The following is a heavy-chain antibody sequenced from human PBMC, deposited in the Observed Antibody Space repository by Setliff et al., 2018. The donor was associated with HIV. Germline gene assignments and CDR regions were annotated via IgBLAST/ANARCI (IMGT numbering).Heavy chain of an antibody. V-gene: IGHV4-59*08. D-gene: IGHD6-19*01. Sequence: PGGSLRLSCVASGFTFDDYAMHWVRQPPGKGLECIGHIYSIENTNYNPSLKSRVTISVDTSKNQFSLKLTSVTAADTAVYYCARQKGYIAVAEFDSWGQGTLVTVSS. CDR1: GFTFDDYA. J-gene: IGHJ4*02. CDR2: IYSIENT. CDR3: ARQKGYIAVAEFDS.